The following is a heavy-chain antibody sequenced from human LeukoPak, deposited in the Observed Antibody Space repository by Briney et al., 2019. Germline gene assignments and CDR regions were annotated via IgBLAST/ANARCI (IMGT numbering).Heavy chain of an antibody. V-gene: IGHV3-23*01. D-gene: IGHD4-23*01. Sequence: PGGSLRLSCAASGFTFSTYGMNWVRQAPGKGLEWVSAVSGSGSTTYYARSVKGRFTVSRDNSKNTLYLQMNSLRVDDTAAYYCAKSLDYGGNRARLDFWGQGTLVTVSS. CDR2: VSGSGSTT. CDR1: GFTFSTYG. J-gene: IGHJ4*02. CDR3: AKSLDYGGNRARLDF.